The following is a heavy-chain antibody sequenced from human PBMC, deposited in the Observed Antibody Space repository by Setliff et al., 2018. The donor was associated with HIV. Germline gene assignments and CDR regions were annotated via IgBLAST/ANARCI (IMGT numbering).Heavy chain of an antibody. D-gene: IGHD3-3*01. CDR2: ISSDGISK. Sequence: GGSLRLSCAAFGFTVHWVRQAPGKGLEWVSAISSDGISKYYAESVKVRFTISRDNSKNTVYLQMDSLPAEDTAVYYCATARIPTGGVSTSLDYWGQGTLVTVSS. CDR1: GFT. CDR3: ATARIPTGGVSTSLDY. V-gene: IGHV3-30*01. J-gene: IGHJ4*02.